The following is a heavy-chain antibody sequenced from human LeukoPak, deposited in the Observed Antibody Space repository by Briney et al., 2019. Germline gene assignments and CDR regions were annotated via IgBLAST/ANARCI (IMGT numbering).Heavy chain of an antibody. CDR2: TSNDGGNK. CDR3: ASLLDYFDY. Sequence: PGGSLRLSCAASGFTFNNYAMHWVRQAPGKGLEWVAVTSNDGGNKYYADSVKGRFTLSRDNSKNTLSLQMSSLRPEDTAVYYCASLLDYFDYWGQGSLVTVSS. CDR1: GFTFNNYA. J-gene: IGHJ4*02. V-gene: IGHV3-30-3*01.